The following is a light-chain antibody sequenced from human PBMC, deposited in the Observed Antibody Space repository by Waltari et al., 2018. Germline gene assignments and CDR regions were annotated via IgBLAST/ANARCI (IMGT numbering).Light chain of an antibody. J-gene: IGLJ3*02. CDR2: EVS. V-gene: IGLV2-8*01. CDR3: LLHYDGPWV. CDR1: SRDAGVYNY. Sequence: QSALTQLPSASGSPGQSVTISCTGTSRDAGVYNYYSWYQQHPGKAPKLMIYEVSKRPSGVPDRFSGSKSGTTASLTVSGLQAEDEADYYCLLHYDGPWVFGGGTKLTVL.